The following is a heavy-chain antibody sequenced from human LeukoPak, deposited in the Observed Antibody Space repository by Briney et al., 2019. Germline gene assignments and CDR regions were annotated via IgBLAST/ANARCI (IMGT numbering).Heavy chain of an antibody. CDR1: GYTFTSYG. J-gene: IGHJ5*02. CDR2: ISAYNGNT. V-gene: IGHV1-18*01. CDR3: ARIVGAFGGGPDNWFDP. Sequence: ASVKVSCKASGYTFTSYGISWVRQAPGQGLEWMGWISAYNGNTNYAQKLQGRVTMTTDTSTSTAYMELSRLRSDDTAVYYCARIVGAFGGGPDNWFDPWGQGTLVTVSS. D-gene: IGHD1-26*01.